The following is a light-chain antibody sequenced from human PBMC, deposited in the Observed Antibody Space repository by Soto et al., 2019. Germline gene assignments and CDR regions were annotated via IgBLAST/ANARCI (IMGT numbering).Light chain of an antibody. CDR3: QQRSTWHT. Sequence: EIVLTQSPATLSLSPGERATLSCRASQSVSSYLAWYQQKPGQAPRLLIYDASNRATGIPARFSVSGSGTDFTLTISILEAEEFAVYYCQQRSTWHTFGGGTKVEIK. CDR2: DAS. V-gene: IGKV3-11*01. CDR1: QSVSSY. J-gene: IGKJ4*01.